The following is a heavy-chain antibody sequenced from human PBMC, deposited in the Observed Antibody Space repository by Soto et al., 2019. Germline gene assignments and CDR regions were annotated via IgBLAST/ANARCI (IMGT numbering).Heavy chain of an antibody. D-gene: IGHD3-9*01. J-gene: IGHJ6*02. V-gene: IGHV1-18*01. Sequence: ASVKVSCKASGYTFTSYGISWVRQAPGQGLEWMRWISAYNGNTNYAQKLQGRVTMTTDTSTSTAYMELRSLRSDDTAVYYCARGGVGYYDILTGYYNYYYGMDAWGQGTTVTVS. CDR1: GYTFTSYG. CDR2: ISAYNGNT. CDR3: ARGGVGYYDILTGYYNYYYGMDA.